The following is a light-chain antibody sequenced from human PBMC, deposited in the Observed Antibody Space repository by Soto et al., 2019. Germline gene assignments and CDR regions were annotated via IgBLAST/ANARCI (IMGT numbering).Light chain of an antibody. CDR2: EVS. CDR3: CSYAGSSTYVV. J-gene: IGLJ2*01. V-gene: IGLV2-14*01. CDR1: SSDVGGSKY. Sequence: QSALTQPASVSGSPGQSITISCTGTSSDVGGSKYVSWYQQHPGKAPKLMIYEVSNRPSGVSDRFSGSKSGDTASLTISGLLAADEADYYCCSYAGSSTYVVFGGGTKLTVL.